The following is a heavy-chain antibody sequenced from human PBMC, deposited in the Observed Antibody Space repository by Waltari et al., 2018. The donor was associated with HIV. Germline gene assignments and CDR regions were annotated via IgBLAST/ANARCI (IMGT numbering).Heavy chain of an antibody. V-gene: IGHV1-8*01. CDR3: ARGRDVYYYDSSGTLLDY. Sequence: QVQLVQSGAEVKKPGASVKVSCKASGYTFTSYDINWVRQATGQGLEWMGWINPNRGNTVYARKFQGRVTMTRSTSISTAYMELSSLRCEDTAVYYCARGRDVYYYDSSGTLLDYWGQGTLVTVSS. D-gene: IGHD3-22*01. CDR1: GYTFTSYD. CDR2: INPNRGNT. J-gene: IGHJ4*02.